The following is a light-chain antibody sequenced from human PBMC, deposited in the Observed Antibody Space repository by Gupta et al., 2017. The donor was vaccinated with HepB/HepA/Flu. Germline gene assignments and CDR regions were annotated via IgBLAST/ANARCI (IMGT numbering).Light chain of an antibody. Sequence: EIVLTQSPGTLSLSPGERATLSYTASQSILRFLAWYQQKPGQAPRRLSYDASNRATGIPDRFSGSGSGTDFTLTISSLEPEDVAVYYCQQRSHWSLTFGGGTKVEIK. J-gene: IGKJ4*02. CDR3: QQRSHWSLT. V-gene: IGKV3-11*01. CDR1: QSILRF. CDR2: DAS.